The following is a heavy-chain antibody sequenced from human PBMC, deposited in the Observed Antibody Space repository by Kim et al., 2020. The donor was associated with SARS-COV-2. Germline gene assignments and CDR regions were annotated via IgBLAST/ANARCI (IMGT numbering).Heavy chain of an antibody. V-gene: IGHV4-39*07. J-gene: IGHJ4*02. Sequence: SETLSLTCTVSGGSISSSSFYWGWIRQPPGKGLEWIGSIYYSGSTYYNPSLKSRVTISVDTSKNQFSLKLSSVTAADTAVYYCARVSGIAAAPFDYWGQGTLVTVSS. CDR1: GGSISSSSFY. D-gene: IGHD6-13*01. CDR2: IYYSGST. CDR3: ARVSGIAAAPFDY.